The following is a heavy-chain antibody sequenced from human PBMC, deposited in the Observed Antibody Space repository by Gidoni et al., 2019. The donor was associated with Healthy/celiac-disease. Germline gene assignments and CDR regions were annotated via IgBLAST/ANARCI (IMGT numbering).Heavy chain of an antibody. CDR2: INPRGGRT. J-gene: IGHJ6*02. CDR3: ARDILVGATNLPYYYYYGMDV. Sequence: HVQLVQSGAEVKKPGASVKVSCKASGYTFTSYYMHWVRQAPGQGLEWMGIINPRGGRTSYAQKFQGRVTMTRDTSTSTVYMERSSLRSEDTAVYYCARDILVGATNLPYYYYYGMDVWGQGTTVTVSS. D-gene: IGHD1-26*01. V-gene: IGHV1-46*01. CDR1: GYTFTSYY.